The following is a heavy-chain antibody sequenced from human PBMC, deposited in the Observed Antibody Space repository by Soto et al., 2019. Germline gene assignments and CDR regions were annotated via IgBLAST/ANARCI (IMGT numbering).Heavy chain of an antibody. J-gene: IGHJ4*02. D-gene: IGHD2-2*01. CDR1: GGTFSSYA. Sequence: PVKVSCKASGGTFSSYAISWVRQAPGQGLEWMGGIIPIFGTANYAQKYQGRVTITADESTSTAYMELSSLRSEDTAVYYCRYCSSTSCYDLGGFDYWGQGTLVTVSS. CDR2: IIPIFGTA. CDR3: RYCSSTSCYDLGGFDY. V-gene: IGHV1-69*13.